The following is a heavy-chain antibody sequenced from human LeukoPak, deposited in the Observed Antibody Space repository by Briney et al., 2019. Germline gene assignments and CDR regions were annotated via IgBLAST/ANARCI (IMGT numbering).Heavy chain of an antibody. J-gene: IGHJ5*02. CDR3: ARAFVNWFDP. CDR2: TYYSGST. V-gene: IGHV4-30-4*01. Sequence: SETLSLTCTVSGVSISSGDYYWSWIRQPPGKGLEWIGYTYYSGSTYYNPSLKSRVTISVDTSKNQFSLKLSSVTAADTAVYYCARAFVNWFDPWGQGTLVTVSS. D-gene: IGHD2-21*01. CDR1: GVSISSGDYY.